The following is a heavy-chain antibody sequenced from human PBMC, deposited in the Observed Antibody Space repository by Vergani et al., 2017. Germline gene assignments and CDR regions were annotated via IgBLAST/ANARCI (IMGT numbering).Heavy chain of an antibody. J-gene: IGHJ6*02. Sequence: QVQLVQSGAEVKKPGSSVKVSCKASGGTFSSYAISWVRQAPGQGLEWMGRIIPIFGTANYAQKFQGRVTITADESTSTAYMELSSLRSEDTAVYYCARGDLPPFWSGLQYYYYGMDVWGQGTTVTVSS. V-gene: IGHV1-69*18. D-gene: IGHD3-3*01. CDR1: GGTFSSYA. CDR2: IIPIFGTA. CDR3: ARGDLPPFWSGLQYYYYGMDV.